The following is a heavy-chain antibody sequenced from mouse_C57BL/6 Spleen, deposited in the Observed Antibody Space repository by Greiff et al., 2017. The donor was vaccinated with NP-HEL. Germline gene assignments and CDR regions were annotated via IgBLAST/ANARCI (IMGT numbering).Heavy chain of an antibody. Sequence: QVQLQQPGAELVRPGSSVKLSCKASGYTFTSYWMHWVKQRPIQGLEWIGNIDPSDSETHYNQKFKDKATLTVDKSSSTAYMQLSSLTSEDSAVYYCARVYYGSGYFDYWSQGTTLTVAS. V-gene: IGHV1-52*01. CDR2: IDPSDSET. CDR3: ARVYYGSGYFDY. J-gene: IGHJ2*01. CDR1: GYTFTSYW. D-gene: IGHD1-1*01.